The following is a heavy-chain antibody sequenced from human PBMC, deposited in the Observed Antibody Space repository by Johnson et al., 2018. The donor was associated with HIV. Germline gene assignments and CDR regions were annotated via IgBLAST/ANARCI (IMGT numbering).Heavy chain of an antibody. D-gene: IGHD6-6*01. CDR3: ARDVGYSSSSFGAFDI. Sequence: VQLVESGGGLVQPGGSLRLSCAASGFTVSSNYMSWVRQAPGKGLVWVSRINSDGSSTSYADSVKGRFTISRDNAKNTLYLQMNSLRAEDTAVYYCARDVGYSSSSFGAFDIWGQGTMVTVSS. CDR2: INSDGSST. CDR1: GFTVSSNY. J-gene: IGHJ3*02. V-gene: IGHV3-74*01.